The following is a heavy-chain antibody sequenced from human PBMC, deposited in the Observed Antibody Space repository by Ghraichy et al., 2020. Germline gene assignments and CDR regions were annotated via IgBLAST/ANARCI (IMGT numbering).Heavy chain of an antibody. CDR2: IWYDGSNK. D-gene: IGHD1-26*01. CDR1: GFTFYSYG. J-gene: IGHJ4*02. CDR3: ARGGLWELLGHFDY. V-gene: IGHV3-33*01. Sequence: GGSLRLSCAASGFTFYSYGMHWVRQAPGKGLEWVAVIWYDGSNKYYADSVKGRFTISRDNSKNTLYLQMNSLRAEDTAVYYCARGGLWELLGHFDYWGQGTLVTVSS.